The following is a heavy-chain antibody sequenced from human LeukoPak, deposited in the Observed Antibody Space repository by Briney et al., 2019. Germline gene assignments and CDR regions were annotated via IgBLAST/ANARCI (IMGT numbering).Heavy chain of an antibody. CDR2: INHSGST. V-gene: IGHV4-34*01. D-gene: IGHD2-2*01. Sequence: ASETLSLTCAVYGGSFSGYYWSWIRQPPGKGLEWIGEINHSGSTNYNPSLKSRVTISVDTSKNQFSLKLSSVTAADTAVYYCARGQLRRYYFDYWGQGTLVTVSS. CDR3: ARGQLRRYYFDY. J-gene: IGHJ4*02. CDR1: GGSFSGYY.